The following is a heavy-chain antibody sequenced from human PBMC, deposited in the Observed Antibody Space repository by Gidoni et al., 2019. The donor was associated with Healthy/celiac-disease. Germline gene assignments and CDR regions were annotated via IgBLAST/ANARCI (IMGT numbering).Heavy chain of an antibody. CDR1: GGSISSYY. D-gene: IGHD1-26*01. CDR2: IYNGGST. Sequence: QVQLQESGPGLVKPSETLSLTCTVSGGSISSYYWSWIRQPAGKGPEWIGRIYNGGSTNYTPSLKSRVTMSVDTSKNQFSLKLSAVTAADTAVYYCSRGLGSYYPFDYWCQGTLVTVSS. CDR3: SRGLGSYYPFDY. J-gene: IGHJ4*02. V-gene: IGHV4-4*07.